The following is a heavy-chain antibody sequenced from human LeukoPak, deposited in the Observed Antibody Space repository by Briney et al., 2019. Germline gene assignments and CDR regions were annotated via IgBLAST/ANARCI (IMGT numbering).Heavy chain of an antibody. Sequence: SETLSLTCTVSGGSISSYYWSWIRQPPGKGLEWIGYIYYSGSTNYNPSLKSRVNISVDTSKNQFSLKLSSVTAADTAVYYCARRVPYDSSGFDYWGQGTLVTVSS. CDR3: ARRVPYDSSGFDY. CDR2: IYYSGST. CDR1: GGSISSYY. V-gene: IGHV4-59*08. J-gene: IGHJ4*02. D-gene: IGHD3-22*01.